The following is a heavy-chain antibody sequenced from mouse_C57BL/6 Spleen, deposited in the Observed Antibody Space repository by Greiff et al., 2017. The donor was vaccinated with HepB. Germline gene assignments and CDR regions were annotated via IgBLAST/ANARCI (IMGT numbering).Heavy chain of an antibody. CDR1: GYTFTSYW. CDR3: ARDLSYYGSSYDAMDY. D-gene: IGHD1-1*01. Sequence: VQLQQPGAELVKPGASVKLSCKASGYTFTSYWMHWVEQRPGQGLEWIGMIHPNSGSTNYNEKFKSKATLTVDKSSSTAYMQLSSLTSEDSAVYYCARDLSYYGSSYDAMDYWGQGTSVTVSS. J-gene: IGHJ4*01. CDR2: IHPNSGST. V-gene: IGHV1-64*01.